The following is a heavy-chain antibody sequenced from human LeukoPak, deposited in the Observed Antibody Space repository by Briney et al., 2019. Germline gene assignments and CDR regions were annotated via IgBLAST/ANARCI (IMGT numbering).Heavy chain of an antibody. J-gene: IGHJ4*02. CDR1: GFTFSSDA. V-gene: IGHV3-23*01. Sequence: GGSLRLSCAASGFTFSSDAMSWVRQAPGKGLEWVSTINYSGGNTYYADSVKGRLTISRDNSQNMLYLQMNSLRAEDTAVYFCANRPGWRAFDYWGQGTLVTVSS. CDR3: ANRPGWRAFDY. CDR2: INYSGGNT.